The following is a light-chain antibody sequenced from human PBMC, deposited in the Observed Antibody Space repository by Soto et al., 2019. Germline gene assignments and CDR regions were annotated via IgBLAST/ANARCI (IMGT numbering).Light chain of an antibody. V-gene: IGKV1-5*01. J-gene: IGKJ1*01. Sequence: DIQMTQSPSTLSASVGDRVTITCRASQSISSWLAWYQQKPGKAPKLLIYDASSLASGVPSRVSGGGSGTEFTLTISSLQPDDFATYYCKQYNSYSPWTFGQGTKVEIK. CDR1: QSISSW. CDR2: DAS. CDR3: KQYNSYSPWT.